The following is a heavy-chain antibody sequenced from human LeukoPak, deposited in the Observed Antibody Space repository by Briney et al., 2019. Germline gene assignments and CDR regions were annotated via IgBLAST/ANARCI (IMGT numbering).Heavy chain of an antibody. CDR3: ARGGRRYDYYYHMDV. CDR2: ISGSGGST. V-gene: IGHV3-23*01. Sequence: PGGSLRLSCAASGFTFSSYAMSWVRQAPGKGLEWVSAISGSGGSTYYADSVKGRFTISRDNSKNTLYLQMSSLRDEDTAMYYCARGGRRYDYYYHMDVWGKGTTVTVSS. J-gene: IGHJ6*03. CDR1: GFTFSSYA.